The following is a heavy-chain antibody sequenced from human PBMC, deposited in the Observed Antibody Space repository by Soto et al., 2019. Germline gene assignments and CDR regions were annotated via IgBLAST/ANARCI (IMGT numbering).Heavy chain of an antibody. CDR3: ARVGATLGHAFDT. V-gene: IGHV1-69*13. Sequence: SVKVSCKASGGTFSSYAISWVRQAPGQGLEWMGGIIPIFGTANYAQKFQGRVTITADESTSTAYMELSSLRSEDTAVYYCARVGATLGHAFDTWGQGTMVTVSS. J-gene: IGHJ3*02. CDR1: GGTFSSYA. CDR2: IIPIFGTA. D-gene: IGHD1-26*01.